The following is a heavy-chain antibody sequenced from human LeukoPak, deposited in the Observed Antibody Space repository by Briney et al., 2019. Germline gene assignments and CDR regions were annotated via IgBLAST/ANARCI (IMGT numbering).Heavy chain of an antibody. D-gene: IGHD6-13*01. J-gene: IGHJ4*02. CDR1: GFTFSNYW. CDR3: AKARGSSSWLIDY. CDR2: IKQDGSMT. Sequence: GGSLSLSCAVSGFTFSNYWMSWVRQAPGRGLEWVANIKQDGSMTQYADSVRGRFTISRDNAKNSLYLQMNSLGAEDTALYYCAKARGSSSWLIDYWGQGTLVTVSS. V-gene: IGHV3-7*03.